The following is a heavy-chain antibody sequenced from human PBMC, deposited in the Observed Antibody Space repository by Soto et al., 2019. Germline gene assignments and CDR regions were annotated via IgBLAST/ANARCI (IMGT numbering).Heavy chain of an antibody. D-gene: IGHD6-13*01. CDR1: GGSFSGYY. CDR3: ARVRGLYSSSWYYYYYGMDV. Sequence: SETLSLTCAVYGGSFSGYYWSWIRQPPGKGLEWIGEINHSGSTNYNPSLKSRVTISVDTSKNQFSLKLSSVTAADTAVYYCARVRGLYSSSWYYYYYGMDVWGQGTTVTVSS. CDR2: INHSGST. V-gene: IGHV4-34*01. J-gene: IGHJ6*02.